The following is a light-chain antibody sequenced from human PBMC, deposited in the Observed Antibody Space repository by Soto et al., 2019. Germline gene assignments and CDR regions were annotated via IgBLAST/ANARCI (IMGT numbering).Light chain of an antibody. J-gene: IGKJ5*01. V-gene: IGKV3-20*01. CDR1: QRVGNND. Sequence: IEMTQSPATLSVSPWERATLSCRASQRVGNNDIAWYQQKPGQAPRLLIYTASNRVTGIPDRISGSGSGTDFTLTISRLEPEDFAVYYCQQNAGSPVNFGQGTRLEIK. CDR2: TAS. CDR3: QQNAGSPVN.